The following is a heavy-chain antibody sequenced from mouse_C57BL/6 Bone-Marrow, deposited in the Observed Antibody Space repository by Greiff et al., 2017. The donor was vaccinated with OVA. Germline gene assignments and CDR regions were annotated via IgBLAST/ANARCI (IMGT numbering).Heavy chain of an antibody. Sequence: VQLQQSGPGLVKPSQSLSLTCYVSGYSFTSGYYWNWIRQFPGNQLDWMGYISYDGSNNYNPSLKNRISITRDTSTNQIFLKWNSVTTEDTATDYCARGYYGFYAMDYWGQGTSGTVSS. CDR1: GYSFTSGYY. V-gene: IGHV3-6*01. J-gene: IGHJ4*01. CDR2: ISYDGSN. CDR3: ARGYYGFYAMDY. D-gene: IGHD1-1*01.